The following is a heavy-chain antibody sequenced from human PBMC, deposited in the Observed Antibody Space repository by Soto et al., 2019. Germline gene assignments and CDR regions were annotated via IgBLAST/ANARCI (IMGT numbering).Heavy chain of an antibody. J-gene: IGHJ3*02. CDR1: GFTVSSDY. D-gene: IGHD3-22*01. CDR2: HYSGGRT. Sequence: PGGSLRLSCAASGFTVSSDYWSWVRQVPGKGLEWVSIHYSGGRTYYADSLKGRFTISRDNSKNTLYLQMNNLSAEDTAVYYCATNLIERPLAFDIWGQGTMVTVSS. CDR3: ATNLIERPLAFDI. V-gene: IGHV3-66*01.